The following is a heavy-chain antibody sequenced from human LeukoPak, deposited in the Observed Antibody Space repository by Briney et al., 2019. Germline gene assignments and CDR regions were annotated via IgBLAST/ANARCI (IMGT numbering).Heavy chain of an antibody. Sequence: SETLSLTCTVSGGSISSYYWSWIRQPPGKGLEWIGYTYYSGSTNYNPSLKSRVTLSVDTSKNQFSLKLSSVTAADTAVYYCARADYSNYEVSYYYMDVWGKGTTVTVSS. D-gene: IGHD4-11*01. CDR3: ARADYSNYEVSYYYMDV. V-gene: IGHV4-59*01. CDR1: GGSISSYY. CDR2: TYYSGST. J-gene: IGHJ6*03.